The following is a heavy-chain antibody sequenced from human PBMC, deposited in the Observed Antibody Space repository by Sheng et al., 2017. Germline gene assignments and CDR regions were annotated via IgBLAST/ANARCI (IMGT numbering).Heavy chain of an antibody. CDR3: AREVMDV. Sequence: QVQLVQSGREVKKPGASVKVSCKASGYTFSNYGISWVRQAPGQGLQWMGWISAYTGNTNYVREFQGRVTMTTDTSTNTAYMELRSLTSNDTAVYYCAREVMDVWGQGTTVTVSS. J-gene: IGHJ6*02. CDR1: GYTFSNYG. CDR2: ISAYTGNT. V-gene: IGHV1-18*01.